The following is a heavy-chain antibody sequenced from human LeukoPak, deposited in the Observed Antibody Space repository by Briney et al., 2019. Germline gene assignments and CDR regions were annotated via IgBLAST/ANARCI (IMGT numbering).Heavy chain of an antibody. CDR3: ARAGYCSSTSCSYYYYYYMDV. CDR2: IIPIFGTA. D-gene: IGHD2-2*01. J-gene: IGHJ6*03. Sequence: ASVKVSCKASGGTFSSYAISWVRQAPGQGLEWMGGIIPIFGTANYAQKFQGRVTITADESTSTAYMELSSLRSEDTAVYYCARAGYCSSTSCSYYYYYYMDVWGKGTTVTVSS. V-gene: IGHV1-69*13. CDR1: GGTFSSYA.